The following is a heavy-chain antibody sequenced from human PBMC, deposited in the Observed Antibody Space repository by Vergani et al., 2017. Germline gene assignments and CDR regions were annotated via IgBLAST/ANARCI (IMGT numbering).Heavy chain of an antibody. CDR1: GFTFSSYA. CDR2: ISGSGGST. CDR3: AKVAIITMIVVVKNWYFDL. Sequence: EVQLLESGGGLVQPGGSLRLSCAASGFTFSSYAMSWVRQAPGKGLEWVSAISGSGGSTYYADSVKGRFTISRANSKNTLYLQMNSLRAEDTAVYYCAKVAIITMIVVVKNWYFDLWGRGTLVTVSS. V-gene: IGHV3-23*01. D-gene: IGHD3-22*01. J-gene: IGHJ2*01.